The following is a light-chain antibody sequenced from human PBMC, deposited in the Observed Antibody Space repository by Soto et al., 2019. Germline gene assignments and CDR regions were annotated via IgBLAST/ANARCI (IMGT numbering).Light chain of an antibody. CDR3: SSYTTSNTRQIA. CDR1: SSDVGGYNY. Sequence: QSLLTQPASVSGSPGQSITISCTGTSSDVGGYNYVSWYQHHPGKAPKLLIYDVSNRPSGISNRFSGSKSDNTASLTISGLQPEDEADYYCSSYTTSNTRQIAFGTGTKVTVL. V-gene: IGLV2-14*03. CDR2: DVS. J-gene: IGLJ1*01.